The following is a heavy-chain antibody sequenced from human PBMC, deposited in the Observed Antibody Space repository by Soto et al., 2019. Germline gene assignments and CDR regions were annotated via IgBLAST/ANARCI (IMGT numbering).Heavy chain of an antibody. Sequence: GGSLRLSCAASGFTFNSYAMSWVRQAPGKGLEWVSGISGSGVSTYYADSVKGRFTISRDNSKNTLYLQMNSLRGEDTAVYYCAKGSYGDYVFDYWGQGTLVTVSS. J-gene: IGHJ4*02. CDR1: GFTFNSYA. V-gene: IGHV3-23*01. CDR3: AKGSYGDYVFDY. D-gene: IGHD4-17*01. CDR2: ISGSGVST.